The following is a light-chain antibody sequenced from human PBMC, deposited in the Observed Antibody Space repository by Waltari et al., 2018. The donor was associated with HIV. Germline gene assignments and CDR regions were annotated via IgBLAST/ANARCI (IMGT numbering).Light chain of an antibody. CDR3: QHLDNLGALS. V-gene: IGKV1-33*01. CDR2: GSS. CDR1: DNIRTF. J-gene: IGKJ4*01. Sequence: DIQMTQSPSSLSASVGDEVTITCQASDNIRTFLNWYQQKSGQAPKLLISGSSNVQRGVSRRFSGGGSGTHFTFTISSLQPEDVGTYYCQHLDNLGALSFGGGTKVDI.